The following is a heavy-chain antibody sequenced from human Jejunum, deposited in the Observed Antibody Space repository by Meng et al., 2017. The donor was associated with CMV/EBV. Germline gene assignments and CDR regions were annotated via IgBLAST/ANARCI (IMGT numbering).Heavy chain of an antibody. CDR2: IYHGGNT. Sequence: QLQLQESGPGLVKPSETLSLTCTVSGGSISDSTSYYWGWIRQPPGKGLEWIGNIYHGGNTYYNPSLKSRITISVDTSKNQFSLKLSSVTAADTAVYYCAIAARHFGWFDPWGQGTLVTVSS. V-gene: IGHV4-39*07. J-gene: IGHJ5*02. CDR3: AIAARHFGWFDP. D-gene: IGHD6-6*01. CDR1: GGSISDSTSYY.